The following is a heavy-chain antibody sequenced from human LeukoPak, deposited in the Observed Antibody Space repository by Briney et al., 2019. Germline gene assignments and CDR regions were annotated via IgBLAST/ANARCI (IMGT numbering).Heavy chain of an antibody. J-gene: IGHJ4*02. D-gene: IGHD4-23*01. CDR3: AQNVMTTMITPTD. CDR2: ISYDGSNK. CDR1: GFTFSSYG. Sequence: GGSLRLSCAASGFTFSSYGMHGVRQAPGKGLEWVAVISYDGSNKYYADSVKGRFTISRDNSKNTLYVQMNSLRAEDTAVYYCAQNVMTTMITPTDWGQGTLVTVSS. V-gene: IGHV3-30*18.